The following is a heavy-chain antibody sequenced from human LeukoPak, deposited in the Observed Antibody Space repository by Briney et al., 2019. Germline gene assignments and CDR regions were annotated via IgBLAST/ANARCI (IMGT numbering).Heavy chain of an antibody. V-gene: IGHV4-59*01. Sequence: SETLSLTCTVSGGSISGYYWSWIRQPPGKGLEWIAYIYYSGSTNYNPSLKSRVTISVDRSKNQCSLKVNSVTAADTAVYYCARSPGYYFDYWGQGTLVTVSS. J-gene: IGHJ4*02. CDR1: GGSISGYY. CDR2: IYYSGST. CDR3: ARSPGYYFDY. D-gene: IGHD6-13*01.